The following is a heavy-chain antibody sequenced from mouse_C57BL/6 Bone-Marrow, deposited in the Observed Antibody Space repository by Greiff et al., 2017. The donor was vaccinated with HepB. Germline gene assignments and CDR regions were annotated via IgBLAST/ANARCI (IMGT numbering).Heavy chain of an antibody. CDR3: AREGDREGFFFAY. Sequence: QVQLQQSGAELARPGASVKMSCKASGYTFTSYTMHWVKQRPGQGLEWIGYINPSSGYTKYNQKFKDKATLTADKSSSTAYMQLSSLTSEDSAVYYCAREGDREGFFFAYWGQGTLVTVSA. J-gene: IGHJ3*01. V-gene: IGHV1-4*01. CDR1: GYTFTSYT. D-gene: IGHD3-3*01. CDR2: INPSSGYT.